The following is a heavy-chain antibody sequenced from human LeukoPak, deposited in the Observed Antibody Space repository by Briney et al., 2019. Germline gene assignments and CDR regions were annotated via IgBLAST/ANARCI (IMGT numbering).Heavy chain of an antibody. Sequence: PSETLSLTCTVSGDSISSYYWSWIRQAPGKGLEWIGHIHHSGSTKYNPSLKSRVTISIDTSKNQCSLKLRSVTAADTAVYYCARDSRYDSSGYFLDTFDIWDQGTMVTVSS. V-gene: IGHV4-59*01. J-gene: IGHJ3*02. D-gene: IGHD3-22*01. CDR3: ARDSRYDSSGYFLDTFDI. CDR2: IHHSGST. CDR1: GDSISSYY.